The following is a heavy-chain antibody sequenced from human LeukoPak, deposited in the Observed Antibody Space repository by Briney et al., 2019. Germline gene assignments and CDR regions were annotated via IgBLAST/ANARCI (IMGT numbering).Heavy chain of an antibody. V-gene: IGHV4-59*01. D-gene: IGHD6-13*01. CDR3: ASYSSSWYYSDY. Sequence: PSETLSLTCTVSGGSISSYYWSWIRQPPGKGLEWIGYIYYSGSTNYNPSLKSRVTISVDTSKNQFSLKLSSVTAADTAVYYCASYSSSWYYSDYWGQGTLVTVSS. CDR1: GGSISSYY. CDR2: IYYSGST. J-gene: IGHJ4*02.